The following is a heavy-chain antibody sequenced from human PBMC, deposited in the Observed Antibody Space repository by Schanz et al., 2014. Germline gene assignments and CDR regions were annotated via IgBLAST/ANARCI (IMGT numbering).Heavy chain of an antibody. V-gene: IGHV3-15*01. CDR1: GLTFTSAW. CDR2: IKSKTDGGTR. J-gene: IGHJ1*01. Sequence: EVQLVESGGGLVKPGGSLRLSRATSGLTFTSAWMSWVRQAPGKGLEWVGRIKSKTDGGTRDYAAPVIGRFTISTDDSKNTVYLQMNSLRAEDTAVYFCAKIERNEDWGQGTLVTVSS. D-gene: IGHD1-1*01. CDR3: AKIERNED.